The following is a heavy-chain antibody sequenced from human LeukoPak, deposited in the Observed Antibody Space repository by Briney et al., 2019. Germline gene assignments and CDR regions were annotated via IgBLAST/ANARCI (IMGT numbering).Heavy chain of an antibody. D-gene: IGHD5-12*01. J-gene: IGHJ4*02. CDR1: GFTFSSYS. V-gene: IGHV3-23*01. CDR3: AKRPSGYDLARYFDS. CDR2: ISGSGDIT. Sequence: GGSLRLSCAASGFTFSSYSMTWVRQAPGKGLEWVSIISGSGDITFYADSVKGRFTISRDNSKNTLYLQMNSLRAEDTAVYYCAKRPSGYDLARYFDSWGQGTLVTVSS.